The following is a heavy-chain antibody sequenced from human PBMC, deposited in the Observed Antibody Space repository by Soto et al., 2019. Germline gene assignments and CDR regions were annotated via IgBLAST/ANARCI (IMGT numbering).Heavy chain of an antibody. CDR2: ISSSSSTI. CDR1: VFTFSSYS. D-gene: IGHD3-9*01. Sequence: GGSLRLSCAASVFTFSSYSMNWVRQAPGKGLEWVSYISSSSSTIYYADSVKGRFTISRDNAKNSLYLQMNSLRAEDTAVYYCARDYYDILTGYYHYFDYWGQGTLVTVSS. V-gene: IGHV3-48*01. CDR3: ARDYYDILTGYYHYFDY. J-gene: IGHJ4*02.